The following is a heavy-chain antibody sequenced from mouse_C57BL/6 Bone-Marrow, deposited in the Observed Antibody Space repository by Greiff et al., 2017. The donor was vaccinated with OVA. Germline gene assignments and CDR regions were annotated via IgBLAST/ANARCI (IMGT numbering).Heavy chain of an antibody. J-gene: IGHJ3*01. Sequence: EVHLVESGGGLVKPGGSLKLSCAASGFTFSSYAMSWVRQTPEKRLEWVATISDGGSYTYYPDNVKGRFTISRYNAKNNLYLKMSHRKSEDTAMYYCARATVPAWFAYWGQGTLVTVAA. CDR2: ISDGGSYT. CDR3: ARATVPAWFAY. CDR1: GFTFSSYA. V-gene: IGHV5-4*01. D-gene: IGHD1-1*01.